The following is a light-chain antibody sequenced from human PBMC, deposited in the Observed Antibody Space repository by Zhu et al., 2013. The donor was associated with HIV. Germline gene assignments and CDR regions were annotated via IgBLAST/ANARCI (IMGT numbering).Light chain of an antibody. Sequence: EVVLTQSPAALSLSTGERATLSCRARQSVSTTDLAWYQQRPGQTPRLLIHGASSRDTGIPDRFSGSGSGTAFTLTISRLEPEDFAVYYCQQYNNWLTFDGGTKVE. CDR1: QSVSTTD. J-gene: IGKJ4*01. V-gene: IGKV3D-20*02. CDR2: GAS. CDR3: QQYNNWLT.